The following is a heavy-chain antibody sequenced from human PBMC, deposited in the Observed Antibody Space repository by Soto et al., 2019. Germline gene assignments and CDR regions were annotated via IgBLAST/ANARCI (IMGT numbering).Heavy chain of an antibody. V-gene: IGHV4-59*04. CDR2: IYYSGST. D-gene: IGHD5-12*01. CDR3: ARHATVAKMGFDS. CDR1: GGSISSYY. Sequence: SETLSLTCTVSGGSISSYYWSWIRQPPGKGLEWIGYIYYSGSTYYNPSLKSRVTISVDTSKNQFSLKLSSVTAADTAVYYCARHATVAKMGFDSWGQGPLVTVS. J-gene: IGHJ4*02.